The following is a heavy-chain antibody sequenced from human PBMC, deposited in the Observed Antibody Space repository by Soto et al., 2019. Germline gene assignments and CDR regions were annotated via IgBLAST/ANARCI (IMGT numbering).Heavy chain of an antibody. CDR2: IYYSGST. Sequence: SETLSLTCTVSGGSISSYYWCWIRQPPGKGLEWIGYIYYSGSTNYNPSLKSRVTISVDTSKNQFSLKLSSVTAADTAVYYCAGWSQTLAALDYWGQGTLVTVSS. D-gene: IGHD6-13*01. CDR3: AGWSQTLAALDY. J-gene: IGHJ4*02. V-gene: IGHV4-59*08. CDR1: GGSISSYY.